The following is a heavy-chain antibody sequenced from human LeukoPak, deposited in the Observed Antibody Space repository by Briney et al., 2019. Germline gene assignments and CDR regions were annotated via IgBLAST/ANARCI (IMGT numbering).Heavy chain of an antibody. D-gene: IGHD6-19*01. V-gene: IGHV1-69*01. J-gene: IGHJ4*02. CDR2: IIPIFGTA. CDR3: ARWSIAVAGIDY. Sequence: SVKVSCKASGGTFSSYAISWVRQAPGQGLEWMGGIIPIFGTAYYAQKFQGRVTITADESTSTAYMELSSLRSEDTAVYYCARWSIAVAGIDYWGQGTLVTVSS. CDR1: GGTFSSYA.